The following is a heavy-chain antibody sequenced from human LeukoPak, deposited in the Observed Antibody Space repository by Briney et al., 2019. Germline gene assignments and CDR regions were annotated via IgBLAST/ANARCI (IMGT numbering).Heavy chain of an antibody. CDR3: AEYYYDSSASRGGFDS. Sequence: GGSLRLSCSASGFTFNNFALSWVRQAPGKGLEWVSAISSAGETAFYADSVRGRFTISRDNSKNTVYLQMNTLRIEDMAIYYCAEYYYDSSASRGGFDSWGQGTLVTVSS. V-gene: IGHV3-23*01. CDR1: GFTFNNFA. D-gene: IGHD3-22*01. CDR2: ISSAGETA. J-gene: IGHJ4*02.